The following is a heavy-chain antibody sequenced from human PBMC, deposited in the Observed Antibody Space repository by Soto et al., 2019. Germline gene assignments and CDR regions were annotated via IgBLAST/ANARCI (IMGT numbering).Heavy chain of an antibody. CDR1: GFTFRTYT. CDR3: ARDRGYDAHDYYYNAMDV. Sequence: GGSLRLSCISSGFTFRTYTMNWVRQAPGKGLEWVSGIRGFSPYTFYAESVGGRFTISRDNAKNSVFLQMDSLRAEDTAVYYCARDRGYDAHDYYYNAMDVWGQGTTVTVSS. V-gene: IGHV3-21*01. D-gene: IGHD3-10*01. CDR2: IRGFSPYT. J-gene: IGHJ6*02.